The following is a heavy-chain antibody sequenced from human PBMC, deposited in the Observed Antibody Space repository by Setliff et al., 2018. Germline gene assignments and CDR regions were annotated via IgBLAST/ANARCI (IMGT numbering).Heavy chain of an antibody. Sequence: EASVKVSCKSSRYTFSSCYIHWMRQAPGQGLEWVGWISPYSGNTYYAPKFQGRITMTTDTSTTTAYMDLRSLRPDDTAIYFCSRLVRFCTRTSCQRLSGDDYWGQGTLVTVSS. CDR2: ISPYSGNT. D-gene: IGHD2-2*01. CDR1: RYTFSSCY. J-gene: IGHJ4*02. V-gene: IGHV1-18*04. CDR3: SRLVRFCTRTSCQRLSGDDY.